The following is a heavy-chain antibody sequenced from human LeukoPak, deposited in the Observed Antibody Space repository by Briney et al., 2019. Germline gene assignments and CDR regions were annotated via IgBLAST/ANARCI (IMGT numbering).Heavy chain of an antibody. CDR1: GFTFSNYA. CDR2: ISHDGSEK. J-gene: IGHJ4*02. V-gene: IGHV3-30*03. Sequence: GGSLRLSCATSGFTFSNYAMHWVRQAPGKGLQWAAVISHDGSEKYYADPVKGRFTVSRDNSKNTLYLQVSSLRLEDTAVYYCASTPFYDYVWGSYRYRGLFDNWGQGTLVSVSS. D-gene: IGHD3-16*02. CDR3: ASTPFYDYVWGSYRYRGLFDN.